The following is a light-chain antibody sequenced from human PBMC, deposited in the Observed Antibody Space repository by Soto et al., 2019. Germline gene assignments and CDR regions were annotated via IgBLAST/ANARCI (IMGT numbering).Light chain of an antibody. J-gene: IGKJ4*01. CDR2: DAC. CDR3: QQRSIWPPLT. CDR1: QSVSNY. Sequence: EVVLTQSPATLSLSPGERATLSCRASQSVSNYLAWYQQKPGQAPRLLIYDACNRATGIPARFSGSGSGTDFTLTISSLEPEDFAVYYCQQRSIWPPLTFGGGTKVEI. V-gene: IGKV3-11*01.